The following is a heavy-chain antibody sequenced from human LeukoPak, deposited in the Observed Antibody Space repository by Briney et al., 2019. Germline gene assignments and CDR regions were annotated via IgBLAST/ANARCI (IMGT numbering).Heavy chain of an antibody. Sequence: PSETLSLTCTVSGGSISSSTYYWGWIRQPPGKGLEWIGSIYYSGSTYYNPSLKSRVTISVDTSKNQFSLKLSSVTAADTAVYYCARVPAYSPYYYGSGSYYKSRCRFDPWGQGTLVTVSS. CDR2: IYYSGST. CDR3: ARVPAYSPYYYGSGSYYKSRCRFDP. J-gene: IGHJ5*02. D-gene: IGHD3-10*01. V-gene: IGHV4-39*07. CDR1: GGSISSSTYY.